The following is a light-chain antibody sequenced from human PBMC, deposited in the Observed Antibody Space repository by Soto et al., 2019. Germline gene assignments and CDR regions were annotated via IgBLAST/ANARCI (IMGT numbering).Light chain of an antibody. Sequence: EIVMTQSPATLSVSPEERATLSCRASQSVSSNLAWYQQKPGQAPRLLIYGASTRATGIPARFSGSVSGTEFTLTISSLQSEDFAVYYCQQYNNWTWTFGQGTKVEIK. V-gene: IGKV3-15*01. CDR1: QSVSSN. CDR3: QQYNNWTWT. J-gene: IGKJ1*01. CDR2: GAS.